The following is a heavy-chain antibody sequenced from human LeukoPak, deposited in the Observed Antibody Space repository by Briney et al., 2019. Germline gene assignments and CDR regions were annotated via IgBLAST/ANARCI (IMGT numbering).Heavy chain of an antibody. CDR1: GSTFSGHL. J-gene: IGHJ4*02. CDR3: EREGNRHFPFNY. Sequence: GRSLRLSCAASGSTFSGHLLHWVRQAPGKGLEWVGGTAYDGAEKYYADSVRGRFAISRDNSKSTVYLEMNSLRPEDAAVYYCEREGNRHFPFNYWAGEPLVTFSS. CDR2: TAYDGAEK. V-gene: IGHV3-30*01. D-gene: IGHD3-3*02.